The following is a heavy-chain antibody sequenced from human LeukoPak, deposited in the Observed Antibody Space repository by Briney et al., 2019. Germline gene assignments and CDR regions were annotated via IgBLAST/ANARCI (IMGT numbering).Heavy chain of an antibody. J-gene: IGHJ6*04. V-gene: IGHV3-48*01. CDR1: GVNFTTPI. CDR2: IISSSNTI. Sequence: GGPPRLSCAGPGVNFTTPIMIGGPQGPGAGLECCSYIISSSNTIYYADSVEGRFTISRDNAKNSLYLQMNSLRAEDTAVYYCARAVGHGSGSPRMDVWGKGTTVTVSS. D-gene: IGHD3-10*01. CDR3: ARAVGHGSGSPRMDV.